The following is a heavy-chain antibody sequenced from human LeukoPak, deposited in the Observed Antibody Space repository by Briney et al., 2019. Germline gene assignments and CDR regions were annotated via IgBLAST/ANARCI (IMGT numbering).Heavy chain of an antibody. D-gene: IGHD6-13*01. Sequence: PGGSLRLSCAASGFTFSRYDMHWVRQVTGRGLEWVSGIGTAGDAYSPGSVKGRFTISRENAKNSLYLQMYNLRVGDTALYYCVRSLGSSSWSVGGVFDIWGQGTLVTVSS. CDR2: IGTAGDA. CDR3: VRSLGSSSWSVGGVFDI. J-gene: IGHJ3*02. CDR1: GFTFSRYD. V-gene: IGHV3-13*01.